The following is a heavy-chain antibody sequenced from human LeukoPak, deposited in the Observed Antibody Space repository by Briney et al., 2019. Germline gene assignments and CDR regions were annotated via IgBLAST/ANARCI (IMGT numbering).Heavy chain of an antibody. CDR2: ISGSGGST. V-gene: IGHV3-23*01. Sequence: PGGSLRLSCAASGFTFSSYAMSWVRQAPGKGLEWVSAISGSGGSTYYADSVKGRFTISRDNSKNTLYLQMNSLRAEDTAVYYCAKDGIWIVVGYSGYDGGGFDYWGQGTLVTVSS. J-gene: IGHJ4*02. D-gene: IGHD5-12*01. CDR3: AKDGIWIVVGYSGYDGGGFDY. CDR1: GFTFSSYA.